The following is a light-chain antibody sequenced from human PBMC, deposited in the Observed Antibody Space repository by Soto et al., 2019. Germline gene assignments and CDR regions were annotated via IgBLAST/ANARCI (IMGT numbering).Light chain of an antibody. CDR1: SSDVGGYNY. CDR3: SSYTSSSTYV. CDR2: EVS. Sequence: QSALTQPASVSGSPGQSITISCTGTSSDVGGYNYVSWSQQHPGKAPQLMIYEVSNRPSGVSNRFSGSKSGNTASLTISGLQAEDEADYYCSSYTSSSTYVFGTGTKLPVL. V-gene: IGLV2-14*01. J-gene: IGLJ1*01.